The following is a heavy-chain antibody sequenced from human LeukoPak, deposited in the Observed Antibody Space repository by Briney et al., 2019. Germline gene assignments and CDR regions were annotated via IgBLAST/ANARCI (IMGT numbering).Heavy chain of an antibody. D-gene: IGHD3-10*01. J-gene: IGHJ4*02. Sequence: GGSLRLSCVASEFTFSSYGMHWVRQAPGKGLERVTFIRYDGSTQYYINSVKGRFTISRDNAKNTMYLQMNSLRAEDTAIYYCAKDLEYSGSGTPGAFDFWGQGTLVTVSA. CDR2: IRYDGSTQ. V-gene: IGHV3-30*02. CDR3: AKDLEYSGSGTPGAFDF. CDR1: EFTFSSYG.